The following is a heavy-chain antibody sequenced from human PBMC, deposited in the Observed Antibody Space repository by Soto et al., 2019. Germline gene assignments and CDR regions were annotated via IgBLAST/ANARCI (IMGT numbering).Heavy chain of an antibody. CDR1: GFTCGDYA. J-gene: IGHJ4*02. V-gene: IGHV3-49*04. D-gene: IGHD6-6*01. CDR3: TSQAEYRSSPNGC. Sequence: PGGSLRLSCTASGFTCGDYAMSWVRQAPGKGLEWVGFIRSKTYGGTTEYAASEKGRTTTSRDDSKSITKQQMNTLIPEGTAGYYWTSQAEYRSSPNGCWGQGTLVTISS. CDR2: IRSKTYGGTT.